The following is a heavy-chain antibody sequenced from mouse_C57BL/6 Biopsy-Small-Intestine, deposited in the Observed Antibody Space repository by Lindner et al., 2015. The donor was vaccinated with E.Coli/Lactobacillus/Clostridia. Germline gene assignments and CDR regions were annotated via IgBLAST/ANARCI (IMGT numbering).Heavy chain of an antibody. J-gene: IGHJ4*01. D-gene: IGHD2-1*01. CDR3: ARGGGSFYPRALFDY. Sequence: SVKVSCKASGYTFDNYGISWVRQAPGQGLEWMGWISVNSGKTNFAQKFQGRVTLTTDTSTTTVYMELRSLRSDDTAVYYCARGGGSFYPRALFDYWGQGTLVTVSS. CDR2: ISVNSGKT. V-gene: IGHV1-81*01. CDR1: GYTFDNYG.